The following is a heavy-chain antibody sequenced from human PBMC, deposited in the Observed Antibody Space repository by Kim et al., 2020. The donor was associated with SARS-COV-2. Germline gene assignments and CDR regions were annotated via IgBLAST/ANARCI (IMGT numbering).Heavy chain of an antibody. CDR2: INTNTGNP. D-gene: IGHD2-15*01. V-gene: IGHV7-4-1*02. J-gene: IGHJ4*02. CDR1: GNTFTSYA. CDR3: ARPRCSGGSCYIDY. Sequence: ASVNVSCKASGNTFTSYAMNWVRQAPGQGLEWMGWINTNTGNPTYAQGFTGRIVFSLDTSVSTAYLQISSLKAEDTAVYYCARPRCSGGSCYIDYWGQGTLVTVSS.